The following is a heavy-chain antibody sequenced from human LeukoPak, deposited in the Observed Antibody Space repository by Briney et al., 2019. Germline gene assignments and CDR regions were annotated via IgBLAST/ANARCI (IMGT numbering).Heavy chain of an antibody. V-gene: IGHV4-31*03. CDR2: IYNCETT. Sequence: PSETLSLTCTVSGGSISSDGYYWSWIRQHPGKGLEWIGYIYNCETTYYNPSFKSRVTISVDTSKNQFSLKLSSMTAADTAVYYCEREAPGVSSGYYYPYYFDYWGQGALVTVSS. CDR3: EREAPGVSSGYYYPYYFDY. CDR1: GGSISSDGYY. J-gene: IGHJ4*02. D-gene: IGHD3-22*01.